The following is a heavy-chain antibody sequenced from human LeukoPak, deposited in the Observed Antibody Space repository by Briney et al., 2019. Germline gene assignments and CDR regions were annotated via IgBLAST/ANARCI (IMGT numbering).Heavy chain of an antibody. CDR1: GGSISSSNW. V-gene: IGHV4-4*02. J-gene: IGHJ5*02. CDR3: ARVSGGEPHSGWIWFDP. Sequence: SETLSLTCAVSGGSISSSNWWSWVRQPPGKGLEWIGVLYHSGSTNYNPSLKSRVPISVKKSKTQFSRKLSSVTAADTAVYYCARVSGGEPHSGWIWFDPWGQGTLVTVSS. D-gene: IGHD5-12*01. CDR2: LYHSGST.